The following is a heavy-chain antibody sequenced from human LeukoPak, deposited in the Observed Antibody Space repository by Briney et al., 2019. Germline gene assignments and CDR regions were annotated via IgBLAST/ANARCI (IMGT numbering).Heavy chain of an antibody. D-gene: IGHD2-15*01. J-gene: IGHJ4*02. CDR2: ISAYNGNT. CDR1: GYTFTSYG. Sequence: ASVKVSCKASGYTFTSYGISWVRQAPGQGLEWMGWISAYNGNTNYAQKLQGRVTITADESTSTAYMELSSLRSEDTAVYYCATSEKDIVVVVAVPLDYWGQGTLVTVSS. CDR3: ATSEKDIVVVVAVPLDY. V-gene: IGHV1-18*01.